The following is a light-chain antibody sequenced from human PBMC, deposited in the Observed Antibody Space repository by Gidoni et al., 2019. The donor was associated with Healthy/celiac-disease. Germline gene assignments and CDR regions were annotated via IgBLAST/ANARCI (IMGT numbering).Light chain of an antibody. J-gene: IGKJ2*01. V-gene: IGKV1-39*01. Sequence: DIRMTQAPSSLSASVGDRVTITCRASQTISSYLNWYQQKPGKAPQLLIYAASSLQSGVPPRLSGSGSGTDFTLTISSLQPEDFATYYCQQTYSTPYTFGQGTKLEIK. CDR1: QTISSY. CDR2: AAS. CDR3: QQTYSTPYT.